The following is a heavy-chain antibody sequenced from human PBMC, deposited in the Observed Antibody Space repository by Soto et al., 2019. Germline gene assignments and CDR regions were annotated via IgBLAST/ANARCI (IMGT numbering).Heavy chain of an antibody. CDR2: ISGSADRT. CDR1: GFTFGAYA. V-gene: IGHV3-23*01. Sequence: PGGSLRLSCAASGFTFGAYAMNYVRQAPGKGLEWVSAISGSADRTYYADSVKGRFTISRDNAKNSLYLQMNSLRAEDTAVYYCATDPYYFDHWGQGTLVTVSS. J-gene: IGHJ4*02. CDR3: ATDPYYFDH.